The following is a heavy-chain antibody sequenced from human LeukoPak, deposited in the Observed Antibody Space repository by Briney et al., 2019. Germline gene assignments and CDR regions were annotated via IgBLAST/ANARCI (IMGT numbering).Heavy chain of an antibody. Sequence: GGSLSLPCAASGFTFDDYGLSWVRQPPGKGLGGVSGVNWNGGSTGYADSVKGRFTISRDNAKNSLYLQMNSLRAEDTALYYCARDLSRHTIFGPGPTPFDYWGQGTLVTVSS. J-gene: IGHJ4*02. D-gene: IGHD3-3*01. V-gene: IGHV3-20*04. CDR2: VNWNGGST. CDR3: ARDLSRHTIFGPGPTPFDY. CDR1: GFTFDDYG.